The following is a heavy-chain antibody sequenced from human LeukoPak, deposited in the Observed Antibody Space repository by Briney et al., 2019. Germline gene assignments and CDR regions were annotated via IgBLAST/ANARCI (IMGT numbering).Heavy chain of an antibody. CDR3: ARGDYDILTGYFPLGYYYYMDV. CDR1: GYTFTGYY. J-gene: IGHJ6*03. CDR2: INPNSGGT. D-gene: IGHD3-9*01. Sequence: ASVKVSCKASGYTFTGYYMHWVRQAPGQGLEWMGWINPNSGGTNYAQKFQGRVTMTRDTSISTAYMELSRLRSDDTAVYYCARGDYDILTGYFPLGYYYYMDVWGKGTTVTISS. V-gene: IGHV1-2*02.